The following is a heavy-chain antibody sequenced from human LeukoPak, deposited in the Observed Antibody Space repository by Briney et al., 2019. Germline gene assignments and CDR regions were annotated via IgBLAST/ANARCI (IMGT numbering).Heavy chain of an antibody. D-gene: IGHD3-10*01. V-gene: IGHV4-39*07. Sequence: SETLSLTCTVSGGSISSGGYYWSWIRQPPGKGLEWIGEINHSGSTNYNPSLKSRATISVDTSKNQFSLKLSSVTAADTAVYYCARARGVRGVIIERSRVPTGMDVWGQGTTVTVSS. CDR2: INHSGST. CDR3: ARARGVRGVIIERSRVPTGMDV. CDR1: GGSISSGGYY. J-gene: IGHJ6*02.